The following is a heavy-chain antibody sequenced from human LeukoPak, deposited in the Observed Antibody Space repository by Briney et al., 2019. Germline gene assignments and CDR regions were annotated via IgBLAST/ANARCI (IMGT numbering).Heavy chain of an antibody. CDR2: IIPIFGTA. CDR3: AKGVYSGTYSDC. CDR1: GGTFSSYA. Sequence: SVKVSCKASGGTFSSYAISWVRQAPGQGLEWMGGIIPIFGTANYAQKFQGRVTITADESASTAYMELSSLRSEDTAVYYCAKGVYSGTYSDCWGQGTLVTVSS. V-gene: IGHV1-69*13. J-gene: IGHJ4*02. D-gene: IGHD1-26*01.